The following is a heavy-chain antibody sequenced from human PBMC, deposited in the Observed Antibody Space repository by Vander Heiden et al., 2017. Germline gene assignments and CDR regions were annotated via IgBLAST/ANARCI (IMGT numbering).Heavy chain of an antibody. CDR2: ISSSSSYI. CDR3: ARVQQWLVRGADY. CDR1: GFTFSSYS. V-gene: IGHV3-21*01. Sequence: EVQLVESGGGLVKPGGSLRLSCAASGFTFSSYSMNWVRQATGKGLEWVSSISSSSSYIYYADSVKGRFTISRDNAKNSLYLQMNSLRAEDTAVYYCARVQQWLVRGADYWGQGTLVTVSS. D-gene: IGHD6-19*01. J-gene: IGHJ4*02.